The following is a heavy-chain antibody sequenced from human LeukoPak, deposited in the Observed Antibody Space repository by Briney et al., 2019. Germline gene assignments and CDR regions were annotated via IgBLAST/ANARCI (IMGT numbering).Heavy chain of an antibody. J-gene: IGHJ5*02. D-gene: IGHD1-1*01. V-gene: IGHV1-18*01. CDR3: ARDPPKLTGYNWFDP. CDR2: ISAYNGNT. CDR1: GYTFTSYG. Sequence: RVASVKVSCKAYGYTFTSYGISWVRQAPGQGLEWMGWISAYNGNTNYAQKLQGRVTMTTDTSTSTAYMELRSLRSDDTAVYYCARDPPKLTGYNWFDPWCQGTLVTVSS.